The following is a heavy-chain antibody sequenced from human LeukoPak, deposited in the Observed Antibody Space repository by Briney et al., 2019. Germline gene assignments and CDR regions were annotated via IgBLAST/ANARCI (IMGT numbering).Heavy chain of an antibody. V-gene: IGHV3-30*18. CDR1: GFTFSSYG. J-gene: IGHJ6*03. CDR2: ISYDGSNK. D-gene: IGHD6-13*01. CDR3: AKAGVSGSSRRLGYYYYYYMDV. Sequence: PGGSLRLSCAASGFTFSSYGMHWVRQAPGKGLEWVAVISYDGSNKYYADSVKGRFTISRDNSKNTLYLQMNSLRAEDTAVYYCAKAGVSGSSRRLGYYYYYYMDVWGKGTTVTISS.